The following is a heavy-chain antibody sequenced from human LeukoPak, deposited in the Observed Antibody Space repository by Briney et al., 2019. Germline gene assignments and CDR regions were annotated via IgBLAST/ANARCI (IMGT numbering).Heavy chain of an antibody. V-gene: IGHV4-39*01. CDR2: IYYSRGT. D-gene: IGHD6-13*01. CDR3: ARTGILAAAGFWFDP. Sequence: PSETLSLTCTVAGGSISSSSYYWGWIRQPPGKGLEWIGSIYYSRGTYYNPSPKRRFTISVDTSKNQFSLKLCSVTAADTAVYYCARTGILAAAGFWFDPWGQGTLVTVSS. J-gene: IGHJ5*02. CDR1: GGSISSSSYY.